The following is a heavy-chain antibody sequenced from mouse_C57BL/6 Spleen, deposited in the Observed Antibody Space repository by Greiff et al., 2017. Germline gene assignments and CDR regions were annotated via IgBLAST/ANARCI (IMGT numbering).Heavy chain of an antibody. CDR3: ARFYDYDEDFAY. Sequence: VQLQQSGAELVRPGTSVKVSCKASGYAFTNYLIEWVKQRPGQGLDWIGVINPGSGGTNYNEKFKGKATLTADKSSSTAYMQLSSLTSEDSAVYFCARFYDYDEDFAYWGQGTLVTVSA. CDR1: GYAFTNYL. D-gene: IGHD2-4*01. CDR2: INPGSGGT. J-gene: IGHJ3*01. V-gene: IGHV1-54*01.